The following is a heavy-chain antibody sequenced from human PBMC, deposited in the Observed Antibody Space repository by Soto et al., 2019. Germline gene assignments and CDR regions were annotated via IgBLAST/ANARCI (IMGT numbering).Heavy chain of an antibody. CDR1: GGTFTNYA. CDR2: IIPDLGTT. CDR3: ARGGGYCDAGACYPLYYYSGMDV. V-gene: IGHV1-69*06. Sequence: QVQLVQSGTEVKKPGSSVKVSCKASGGTFTNYAVSWVRQAPGQGLEWMGGIIPDLGTTNSAQKFQDRVTFTAGIGTSTAYLELRSLTSEDTAVYFCARGGGYCDAGACYPLYYYSGMDVWGQGTTVIVS. J-gene: IGHJ6*02. D-gene: IGHD2-15*01.